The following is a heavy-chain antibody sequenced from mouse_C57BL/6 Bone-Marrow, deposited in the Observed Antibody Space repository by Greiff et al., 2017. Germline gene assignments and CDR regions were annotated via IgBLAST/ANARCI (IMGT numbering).Heavy chain of an antibody. CDR2: IHPNSGST. V-gene: IGHV1-64*01. D-gene: IGHD2-14*01. Sequence: QVQLKQPGAELVKPGASVKLSCKASGYTFTSYWMHWVKQRPGQGLEWIGMIHPNSGSTNYNEKFKSKATLTVDKSSSTAYMQLSRLTSEDSAVYYCAREVPMFFDIWDTGTAVTVTS. CDR1: GYTFTSYW. J-gene: IGHJ1*03. CDR3: AREVPMFFDI.